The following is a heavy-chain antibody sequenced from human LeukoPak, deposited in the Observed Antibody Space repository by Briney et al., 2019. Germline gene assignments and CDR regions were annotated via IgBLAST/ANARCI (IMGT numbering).Heavy chain of an antibody. CDR2: IYYSGST. CDR3: AREAGAEENYYYYYMDV. Sequence: KPSETLSLTCTVSGGSISSSSYYWGWIRQPPGTGLEWIGSIYYSGSTYYNPSLKSRVTISVDTSKNQFSLKLSSVTAADTAVYYCAREAGAEENYYYYYMDVWGKGTTVTVSS. CDR1: GGSISSSSYY. J-gene: IGHJ6*03. V-gene: IGHV4-39*07. D-gene: IGHD3-10*01.